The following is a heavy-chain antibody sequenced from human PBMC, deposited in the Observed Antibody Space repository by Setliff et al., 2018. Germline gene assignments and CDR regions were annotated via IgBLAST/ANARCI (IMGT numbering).Heavy chain of an antibody. Sequence: PSETLSLTCTVSGDSISRAMYNWNWLRQPAGKGLEWIGHINRRGSTNFSPSLKSRVTISLDTSKNQFSLNLTSVTAADTAVYYCARASSGWYSAYYYYMDVWGKGTTVTVSS. J-gene: IGHJ6*03. V-gene: IGHV4-61*09. CDR2: INRRGST. D-gene: IGHD6-19*01. CDR3: ARASSGWYSAYYYYMDV. CDR1: GDSISRAMYN.